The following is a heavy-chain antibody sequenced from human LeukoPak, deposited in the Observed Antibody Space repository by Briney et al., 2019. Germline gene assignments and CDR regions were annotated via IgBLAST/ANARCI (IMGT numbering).Heavy chain of an antibody. CDR1: GFTFRNYW. V-gene: IGHV3-74*01. CDR3: AKSDWFDP. Sequence: GESLRLSCETSGFTFRNYWMSWLRQDPGKGLVWVARIKNDGSSASYAESVKGRFIISRDNAKSTLFLQMNSLGVDDTAVYYCAKSDWFDPCGRGILVTVSS. J-gene: IGHJ5*01. CDR2: IKNDGSSA.